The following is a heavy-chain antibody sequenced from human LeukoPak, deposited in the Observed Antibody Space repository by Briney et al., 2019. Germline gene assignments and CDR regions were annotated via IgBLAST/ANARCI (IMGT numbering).Heavy chain of an antibody. D-gene: IGHD4-23*01. Sequence: SETVSLPCTVSGGSISSGSYYWSWIRQPAGKGLEWIGRIYTCGSTNYNPSLKSRVTISVDTSKNQFSLKLSSVTATDTAVYYCARASGNSDYWGQGTLVTLSS. J-gene: IGHJ4*02. V-gene: IGHV4-61*02. CDR2: IYTCGST. CDR3: ARASGNSDY. CDR1: GGSISSGSYY.